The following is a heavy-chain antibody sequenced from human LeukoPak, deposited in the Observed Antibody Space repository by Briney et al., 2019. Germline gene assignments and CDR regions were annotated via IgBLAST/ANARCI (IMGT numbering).Heavy chain of an antibody. CDR3: ARKGGYSYGYDY. Sequence: PSETLSLTCAVYGGSFSGYYWSWIRQPPGKGLEWIGEINHSGSTNYNPSLKSRVTISVDTSKSQFSLKLSSVTAADTAVYYCARKGGYSYGYDYWGQGTLVTVSS. D-gene: IGHD5-18*01. CDR2: INHSGST. J-gene: IGHJ4*02. V-gene: IGHV4-34*01. CDR1: GGSFSGYY.